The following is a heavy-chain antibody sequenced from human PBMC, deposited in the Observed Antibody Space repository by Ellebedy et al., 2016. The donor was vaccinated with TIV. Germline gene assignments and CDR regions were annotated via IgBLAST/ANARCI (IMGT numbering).Heavy chain of an antibody. V-gene: IGHV4-59*08. D-gene: IGHD1-26*01. Sequence: SETLSLTXTVSGGSISSYYWSWIRQPPGKGLEWIGYIYYSGSTNYNPSLKSRVTISVDTSKNQFSLKLSFVTAADTAVYYCARFLRYRARVGDYYYMDVWGKGTTVTVSS. CDR3: ARFLRYRARVGDYYYMDV. CDR2: IYYSGST. J-gene: IGHJ6*03. CDR1: GGSISSYY.